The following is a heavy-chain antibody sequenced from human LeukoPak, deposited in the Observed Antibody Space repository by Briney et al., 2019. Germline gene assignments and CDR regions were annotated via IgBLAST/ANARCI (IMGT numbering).Heavy chain of an antibody. J-gene: IGHJ4*02. D-gene: IGHD6-6*01. CDR2: IYYSGST. CDR3: ARRAQLAPRQPRDY. CDR1: GGSISSSSYY. V-gene: IGHV4-39*01. Sequence: SETLSLTCTVSGGSISSSSYYWGWIRQPPGKGLEWIGSIYYSGSTYYNPSLKSRVTISVDTSKNQFSLKLSSVTAADTAVYYCARRAQLAPRQPRDYWGQGTLVTVSS.